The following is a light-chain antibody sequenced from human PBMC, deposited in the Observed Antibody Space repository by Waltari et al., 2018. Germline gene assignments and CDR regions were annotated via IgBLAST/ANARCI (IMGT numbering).Light chain of an antibody. CDR3: QSADSSGTSWV. CDR2: KDS. J-gene: IGLJ3*02. CDR1: ALPKKY. V-gene: IGLV3-25*03. Sequence: SHELTQPPSVSVSPGQTARITCSGDALPKKYAYWYQQKPGQAPVLVIYKDSERPSGIPERFSGYSSGTTVTLTISGVQAEDEADYYCQSADSSGTSWVFGGGTKLTVL.